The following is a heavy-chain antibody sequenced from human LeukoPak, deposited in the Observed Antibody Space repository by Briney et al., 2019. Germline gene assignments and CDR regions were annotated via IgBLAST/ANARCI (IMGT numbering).Heavy chain of an antibody. CDR1: GFAFTEMS. CDR3: ADFGVVTHWFDP. J-gene: IGHJ5*02. CDR2: FDPESGER. D-gene: IGHD3-3*01. V-gene: IGHV1-24*01. Sequence: GASVKVSCKVSGFAFTEMSIHWVRQTPRKGLEWMGGFDPESGERVYAQIFRGRVTLSEDTSTDTAYMELSSLTSEDTAVYYCADFGVVTHWFDPWGQGTLVTVSS.